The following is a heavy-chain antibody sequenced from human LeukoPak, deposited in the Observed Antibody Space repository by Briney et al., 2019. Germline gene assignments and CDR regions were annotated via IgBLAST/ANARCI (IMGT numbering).Heavy chain of an antibody. CDR1: GGSFSGYY. Sequence: SETLSLTCAVYGGSFSGYYWSWIRQPPGKGLEWIGEINHSGSTNYNPSLKSRVTISVDTSKNQFFLKLSSVTAADTAVYYCARGRRRNRITIFGVVITYYFDYWGQGTLVTVSS. D-gene: IGHD3-3*01. CDR3: ARGRRRNRITIFGVVITYYFDY. J-gene: IGHJ4*02. V-gene: IGHV4-34*01. CDR2: INHSGST.